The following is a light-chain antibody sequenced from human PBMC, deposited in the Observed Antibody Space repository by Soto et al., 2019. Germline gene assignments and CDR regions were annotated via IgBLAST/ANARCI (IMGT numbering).Light chain of an antibody. CDR3: TSSTSDSPYV. Sequence: QGARTPPASVCWSPGQAITISCTGTSSEVGCYSYVSWYQQDPGKVPKLLIYNVSNRPSGVSIRFSGSKSGNTASLTISGLQAEDQADHFCTSSTSDSPYVFGTGTKVTVL. J-gene: IGLJ1*01. CDR2: NVS. CDR1: SSEVGCYSY. V-gene: IGLV2-14*01.